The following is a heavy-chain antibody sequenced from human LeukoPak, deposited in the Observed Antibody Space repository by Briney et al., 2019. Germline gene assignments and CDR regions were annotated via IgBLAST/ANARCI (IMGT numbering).Heavy chain of an antibody. V-gene: IGHV3-21*01. CDR3: VRGSIMVREEYY. D-gene: IGHD3-10*01. CDR2: IGTSSGAI. J-gene: IGHJ4*02. Sequence: GGSLRLSCAVSGFTFSGYSMTWVRQAPGKGLEWVSSIGTSSGAIYYADSVKGRFTISRDNAKNSLYLQMNSLRAEDTAVYYCVRGSIMVREEYYWGQGTLVTVSS. CDR1: GFTFSGYS.